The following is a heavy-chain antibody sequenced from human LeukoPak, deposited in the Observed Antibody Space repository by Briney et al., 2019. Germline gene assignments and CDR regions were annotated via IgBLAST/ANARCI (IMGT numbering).Heavy chain of an antibody. CDR1: GLSFRNYW. D-gene: IGHD2-15*01. V-gene: IGHV3-7*01. CDR2: TKPDGSAE. CDR3: ARDGGLHTNFDY. Sequence: GGSLRLSCAASGLSFRNYWMGWVRQAPGKGLEWVANTKPDGSAEYYADSVRGRFTASRDNANNLLYLQMNRLRAEDTAVYYCARDGGLHTNFDYWGQGTLLTVSS. J-gene: IGHJ4*02.